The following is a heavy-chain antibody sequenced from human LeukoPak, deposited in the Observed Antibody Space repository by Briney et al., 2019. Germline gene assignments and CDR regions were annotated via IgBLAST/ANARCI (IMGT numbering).Heavy chain of an antibody. CDR1: GFTFDDYA. CDR2: ISWNSGSI. Sequence: GRSLRLSCAASGFTFDDYAMHWVRQAPGKGLEWVSCISWNSGSIGYADSVKGRFTISRDNAKNSLYLQMNSLRAEDTALYYCAKDMGYGIAAAGSGMDVWGQGTTVTVSS. J-gene: IGHJ6*02. V-gene: IGHV3-9*01. D-gene: IGHD6-13*01. CDR3: AKDMGYGIAAAGSGMDV.